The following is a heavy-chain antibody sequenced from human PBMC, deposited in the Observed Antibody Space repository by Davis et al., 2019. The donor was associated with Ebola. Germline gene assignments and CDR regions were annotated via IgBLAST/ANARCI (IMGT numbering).Heavy chain of an antibody. D-gene: IGHD5-18*01. CDR1: GFNFRQYG. CDR2: ISYDGSGK. V-gene: IGHV3-30*18. J-gene: IGHJ4*02. CDR3: AKAPSGYGDY. Sequence: GESLKISCAASGFNFRQYGIHWVRQAPGKGLEWVAVISYDGSGKYYGDSVNGRFTISRDDSTSTVYLQMDSLRRDDTAVYYCAKAPSGYGDYWGQGTLVTVSS.